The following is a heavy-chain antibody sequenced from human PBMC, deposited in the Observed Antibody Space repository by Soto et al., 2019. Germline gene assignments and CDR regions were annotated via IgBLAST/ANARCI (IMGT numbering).Heavy chain of an antibody. D-gene: IGHD5-18*01. V-gene: IGHV3-21*01. CDR1: GFTFSSYS. Sequence: EVQLVESGGGLVKPGGSLRLSCAASGFTFSSYSMNWVRQAPGKGLEWVSSISSSSSYIYYADSVKGRFAISRDNAKNSQYLQMNSLRAEDTAVYYCARDNSYGPDYGMDVWGQGTTVTVSS. CDR2: ISSSSSYI. CDR3: ARDNSYGPDYGMDV. J-gene: IGHJ6*02.